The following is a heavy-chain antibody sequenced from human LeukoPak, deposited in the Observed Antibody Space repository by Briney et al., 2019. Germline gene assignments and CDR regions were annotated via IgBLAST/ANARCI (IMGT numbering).Heavy chain of an antibody. CDR1: GGSFSGYY. D-gene: IGHD3-10*01. Sequence: SETLSLTCAVYGGSFSGYYWSWIRQAPGKGLEWIGYIYYSGSTNYNPSLKSRVTISVDTSKNQFSLKLSSVTAADTAVYYCARHDITMVRGVIIPLLDAFDIWGQGTMVTVYS. V-gene: IGHV4-59*08. CDR2: IYYSGST. J-gene: IGHJ3*02. CDR3: ARHDITMVRGVIIPLLDAFDI.